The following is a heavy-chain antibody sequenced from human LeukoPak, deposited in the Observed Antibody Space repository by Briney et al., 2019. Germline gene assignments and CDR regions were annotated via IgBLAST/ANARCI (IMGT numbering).Heavy chain of an antibody. CDR3: AREGGFHSPAGI. V-gene: IGHV4-4*08. CDR2: ISYTGNT. CDR1: GGSISSFH. J-gene: IGHJ3*02. D-gene: IGHD1-26*01. Sequence: PSETLSLTCTVSGGSISSFHWSWIRQSPGKGLEWIGYISYTGNTNYNPSLKSRVTISVDTSKNQFSLKLSSVTAADTAVYYCAREGGFHSPAGIWGQGTMVTVSS.